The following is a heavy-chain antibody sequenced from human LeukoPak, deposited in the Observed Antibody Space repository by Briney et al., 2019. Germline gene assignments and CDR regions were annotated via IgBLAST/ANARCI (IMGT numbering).Heavy chain of an antibody. CDR3: AKDLELPSSSSTPYHHCCDY. D-gene: IGHD6-13*01. CDR2: ISYDGTNK. J-gene: IGHJ4*02. Sequence: GGSLRLSCAASGFIFSDYGMHWVRQAPGKGLEWVAVISYDGTNKYYADSVKGRFTISRDNAKNTLYLQMNRLTTDDIALYHCAKDLELPSSSSTPYHHCCDYWGPGTLVTVSS. V-gene: IGHV3-30*18. CDR1: GFIFSDYG.